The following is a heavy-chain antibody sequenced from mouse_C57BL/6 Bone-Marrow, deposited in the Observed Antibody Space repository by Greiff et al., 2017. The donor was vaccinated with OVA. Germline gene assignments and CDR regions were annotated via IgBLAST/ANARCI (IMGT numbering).Heavy chain of an antibody. CDR1: GFTFSSYA. J-gene: IGHJ2*01. V-gene: IGHV5-4*01. D-gene: IGHD1-1*01. CDR3: ARYGSSPFDY. Sequence: EVQGVESGGGLVKPGGSLKLSCAASGFTFSSYAMSWVRQTPEKRLEWVATISDGGSYTYYPDNVKGRFTISRDNAKNNLYLQMSHLKSEDTAMYYCARYGSSPFDYWGQGTTLTVSS. CDR2: ISDGGSYT.